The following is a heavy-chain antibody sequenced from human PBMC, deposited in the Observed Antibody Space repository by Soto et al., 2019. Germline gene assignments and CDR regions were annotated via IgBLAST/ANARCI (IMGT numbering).Heavy chain of an antibody. Sequence: SQTLSLTCAISGDSVSSNSASWNWIRQSPSRGLEWLGRTYYRSKWYKDYAVSVKSRITINPDTSKNQFSLQLNSVTPEDTAVYYCASEAWGIAAAGSAWFDPWGQGTLVTVSS. J-gene: IGHJ5*02. V-gene: IGHV6-1*01. D-gene: IGHD6-13*01. CDR1: GDSVSSNSAS. CDR3: ASEAWGIAAAGSAWFDP. CDR2: TYYRSKWYK.